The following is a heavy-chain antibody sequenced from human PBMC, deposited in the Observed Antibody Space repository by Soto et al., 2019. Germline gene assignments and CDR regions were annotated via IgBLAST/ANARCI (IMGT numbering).Heavy chain of an antibody. V-gene: IGHV4-38-2*01. CDR1: ASSISSAYF. CDR3: ARTWLAGGTPADAFDI. Sequence: SETLSLTCAVSASSISSAYFWGWIRQPPGKGLEWIATIFHTGGTYYNPSLKSRVTTSVDTSNNQFSLRLNSVTAADTALYFCARTWLAGGTPADAFDIWGQGTMVTVSS. CDR2: IFHTGGT. D-gene: IGHD2-15*01. J-gene: IGHJ3*02.